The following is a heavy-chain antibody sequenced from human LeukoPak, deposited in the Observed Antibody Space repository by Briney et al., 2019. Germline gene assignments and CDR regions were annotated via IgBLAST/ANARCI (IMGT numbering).Heavy chain of an antibody. J-gene: IGHJ4*02. CDR2: ISYDGSNK. CDR1: GFTFSNYP. V-gene: IGHV3-30*04. CDR3: AKFGESGYGGVDY. D-gene: IGHD5-12*01. Sequence: GGSLRLSCAASGFTFSNYPMHWVRQAPGKGLEWVAVISYDGSNKYYADSVKGRLTISRDNSKNTLYLQMNSLRAGDTAMYYCAKFGESGYGGVDYWGQGTLVTVSS.